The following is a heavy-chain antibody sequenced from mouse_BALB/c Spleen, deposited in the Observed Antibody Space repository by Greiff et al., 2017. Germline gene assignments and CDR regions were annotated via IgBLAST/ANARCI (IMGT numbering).Heavy chain of an antibody. J-gene: IGHJ4*01. D-gene: IGHD2-2*01. CDR3: ARDGYDLYYYAMDY. CDR2: ISSGSSTI. CDR1: GFTFSSFG. V-gene: IGHV5-17*02. Sequence: EVKLMESGGGLVQPGGSRKLSCAASGFTFSSFGMHWVRQAPEKGLEWVAYISSGSSTIYYADTVKGRCTITRDNAKNTLFLQMNSLRSEDTAMYYCARDGYDLYYYAMDYWGQGTSVTVSS.